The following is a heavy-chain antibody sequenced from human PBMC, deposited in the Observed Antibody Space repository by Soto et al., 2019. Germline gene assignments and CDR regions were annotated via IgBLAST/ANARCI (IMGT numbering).Heavy chain of an antibody. Sequence: QVQLVQSGAEVKKPGASVKVSCKASGYTFTSYYMHWVRQAPGQGLEWMGIINPSGGSTSYAQKFQGRVTMTRDTSTSTVYMELSSLRSEDTAVYYCATEALSTMVTTYYYYGMDVWGQGTTVTVSS. V-gene: IGHV1-46*01. CDR3: ATEALSTMVTTYYYYGMDV. CDR1: GYTFTSYY. D-gene: IGHD5-18*01. J-gene: IGHJ6*02. CDR2: INPSGGST.